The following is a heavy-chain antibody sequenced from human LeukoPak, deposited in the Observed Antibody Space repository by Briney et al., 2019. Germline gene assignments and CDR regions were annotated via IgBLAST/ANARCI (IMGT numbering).Heavy chain of an antibody. J-gene: IGHJ4*02. Sequence: PGGSLRLSCAASGLTFSTYWMSWVRQAPGQGLEWVANVKHDGSEKYYVDSVKGRFTISRDNAKNSLYLQMNSLRDEDTAVYYCARVALLNHLVGATILNFLTYFDYWGQGTLVTVSS. CDR2: VKHDGSEK. CDR1: GLTFSTYW. CDR3: ARVALLNHLVGATILNFLTYFDY. D-gene: IGHD1-26*01. V-gene: IGHV3-7*03.